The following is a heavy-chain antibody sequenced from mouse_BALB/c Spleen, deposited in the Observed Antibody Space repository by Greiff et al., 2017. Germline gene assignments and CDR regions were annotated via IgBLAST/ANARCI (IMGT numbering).Heavy chain of an antibody. CDR3: ARQGDYGYRAMDY. CDR2: IYPGDGDT. Sequence: QVQLQQSGPELVKPGASVKMSCKASGYTFTDYVISWVKQRTGQGLEWIGQIYPGDGDTNYNGKFKGKATLTADKSSSTAYMQLSSLTSEDSAVYFCARQGDYGYRAMDYWGQGTSVTVSS. V-gene: IGHV1-80*01. J-gene: IGHJ4*01. CDR1: GYTFTDYV. D-gene: IGHD1-2*01.